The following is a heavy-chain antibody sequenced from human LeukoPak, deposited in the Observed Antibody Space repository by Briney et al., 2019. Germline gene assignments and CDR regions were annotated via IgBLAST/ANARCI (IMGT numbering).Heavy chain of an antibody. CDR1: GFNFDDDG. J-gene: IGHJ4*02. Sequence: GGSLRLSCAASGFNFDDDGMSWVRQAPGKGLQWVSGINWNGGSTGYADSVRGRFTISRDNSKNTLYLQMNSLRAEDTAVYYCARVIRGVITYYFDYWGQGTLVTVSS. CDR2: INWNGGST. V-gene: IGHV3-20*04. CDR3: ARVIRGVITYYFDY. D-gene: IGHD3-10*01.